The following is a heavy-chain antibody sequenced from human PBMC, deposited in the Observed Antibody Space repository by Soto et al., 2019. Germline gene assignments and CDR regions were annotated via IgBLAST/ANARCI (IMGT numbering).Heavy chain of an antibody. CDR3: ARVGGSSSSHNYYYMDV. CDR2: TYYRSKWSN. CDR1: GDSVSSATAT. J-gene: IGHJ6*03. V-gene: IGHV6-1*01. D-gene: IGHD6-6*01. Sequence: PSQTLSLTCAISGDSVSSATATWNCIRQSPSRGLEWLGRTYYRSKWSNDYAVSMKSRITVNPDTSKNQFSLQLSSVTPEDTAVYYCARVGGSSSSHNYYYMDVWGKGTTVTVSS.